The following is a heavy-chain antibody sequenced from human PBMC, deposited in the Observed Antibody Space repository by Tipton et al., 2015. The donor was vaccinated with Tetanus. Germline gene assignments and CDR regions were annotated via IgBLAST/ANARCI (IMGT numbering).Heavy chain of an antibody. V-gene: IGHV3-48*02. Sequence: SLRLSCAGSGFSFRDFGMNWVRQAPGKGLEWVSYISYSSTSIYYADSVKGRFVVSRDNAKNSLSLQMNTLRDDDTAVYYCARRGEARANWFDSWVQGTLVTVSS. CDR2: ISYSSTSI. D-gene: IGHD2-21*01. CDR1: GFSFRDFG. CDR3: ARRGEARANWFDS. J-gene: IGHJ5*01.